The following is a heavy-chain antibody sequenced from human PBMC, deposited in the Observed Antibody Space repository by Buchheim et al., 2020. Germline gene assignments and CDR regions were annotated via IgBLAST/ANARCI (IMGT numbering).Heavy chain of an antibody. CDR2: IRSKAYGGTT. V-gene: IGHV3-49*03. CDR1: GFTFGDYA. Sequence: EVHLVESGGGLIQPGRSLRLSCTTSGFTFGDYAMSWFRQAPGRGLEWVGFIRSKAYGGTTEYAASVQDRFSVSRDDSKSIAYMQMNSLKSEDTGVYYCVREGGANWNGIDYWGQGTL. J-gene: IGHJ4*02. D-gene: IGHD1-1*01. CDR3: VREGGANWNGIDY.